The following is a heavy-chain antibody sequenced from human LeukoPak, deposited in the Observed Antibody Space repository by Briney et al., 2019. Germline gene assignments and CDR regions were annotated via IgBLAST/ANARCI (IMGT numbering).Heavy chain of an antibody. J-gene: IGHJ5*02. CDR2: INHSGST. CDR3: ARIGTWFREFAFDP. Sequence: SETLSLTCTVSGGSISSSSYYWGWIRQPPGKGLEWIGEINHSGSTNYNPSLKSRVTISVDTSKNQFSLKLSSVTAADTAVYYCARIGTWFREFAFDPWGQGTLVTVSS. D-gene: IGHD3-10*01. V-gene: IGHV4-39*07. CDR1: GGSISSSSYY.